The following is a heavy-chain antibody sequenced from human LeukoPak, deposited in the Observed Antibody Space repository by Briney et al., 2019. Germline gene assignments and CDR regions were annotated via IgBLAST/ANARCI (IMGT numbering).Heavy chain of an antibody. CDR2: MNPNTGDT. Sequence: GASVKVSCKASGYTLTGYDINWVRQATGQGLEWMGWMNPNTGDTGHAQKFQGRVTMTRNTSIDTAYMELSGLRSEDTAVYYCTRGSLSGSSRDYWGQGTLVTVS. CDR3: TRGSLSGSSRDY. V-gene: IGHV1-8*01. J-gene: IGHJ4*02. D-gene: IGHD1-26*01. CDR1: GYTLTGYD.